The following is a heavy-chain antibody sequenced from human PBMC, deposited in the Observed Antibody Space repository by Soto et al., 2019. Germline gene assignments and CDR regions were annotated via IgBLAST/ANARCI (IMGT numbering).Heavy chain of an antibody. CDR3: ARGRGADV. D-gene: IGHD3-16*01. V-gene: IGHV1-18*01. CDR2: ISAYNGDT. CDR1: GYTFPNYN. Sequence: QVQLVQSGAEVKKPGASVKVSCKASGYTFPNYNIIWVRQAPGQGLEFMGWISAYNGDTNYAEKVQGRVSMTTDTSTSTAYMELRSLRSDDTAVYYCARGRGADVWGQGTTVTVSS. J-gene: IGHJ6*02.